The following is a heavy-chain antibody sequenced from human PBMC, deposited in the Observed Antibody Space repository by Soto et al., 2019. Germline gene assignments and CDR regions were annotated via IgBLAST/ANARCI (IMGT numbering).Heavy chain of an antibody. J-gene: IGHJ5*02. CDR2: IDSSGEK. CDR1: GLSITDSEMG. CDR3: ARIHLAVAVSPWFDP. D-gene: IGHD6-19*01. V-gene: IGHV2-26*01. Sequence: QVTLKESGPVLVKPTETLTLRCTVSGLSITDSEMGVSWIRQPPGQPLEWLAHIDSSGEKSYRTFLKSRLAISKDTSNSQIVLTMTNMDPADTATYYCARIHLAVAVSPWFDPWGQGIPVTVSS.